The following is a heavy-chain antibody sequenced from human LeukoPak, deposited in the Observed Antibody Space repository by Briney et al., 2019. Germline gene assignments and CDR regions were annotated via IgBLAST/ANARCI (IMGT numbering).Heavy chain of an antibody. V-gene: IGHV4-34*01. Sequence: NPSETLSLTCAVYGGSFSGYYWSWIRQPPGKGLEWIGEINHSGSTNYNPSLRSRVTISVDTSKNQFSLKLSSVTAADTAVYYCARGLESTTDYWGQGTLVTVSS. D-gene: IGHD1-1*01. CDR1: GGSFSGYY. CDR2: INHSGST. J-gene: IGHJ4*02. CDR3: ARGLESTTDY.